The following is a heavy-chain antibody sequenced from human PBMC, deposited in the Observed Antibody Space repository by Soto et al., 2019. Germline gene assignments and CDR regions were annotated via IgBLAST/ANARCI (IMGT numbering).Heavy chain of an antibody. Sequence: QEQLQQWGAGLLKPSETLSLTCAVYGGSFSGYYWTWIRQPQGTGLEWIGEINHSGSTNYNPSLKSRVTISVDTSKNQFSLKLTSVTAADTAVYYCARDKITGLFDYWGQGTLVTVSS. CDR3: ARDKITGLFDY. D-gene: IGHD2-8*02. CDR2: INHSGST. J-gene: IGHJ4*02. CDR1: GGSFSGYY. V-gene: IGHV4-34*01.